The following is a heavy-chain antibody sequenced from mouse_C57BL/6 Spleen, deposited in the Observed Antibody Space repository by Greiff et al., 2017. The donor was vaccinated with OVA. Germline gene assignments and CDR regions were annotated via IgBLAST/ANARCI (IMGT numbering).Heavy chain of an antibody. CDR1: GFNIKDDY. V-gene: IGHV14-4*01. J-gene: IGHJ2*01. CDR3: TGLRLFDY. Sequence: VQLKESGAELVRPGASVKLSCTASGFNIKDDYMHWVKQRPEQGLEWIGWIDPENGDTEYASKFQGKATITADTSSNTAYLQLSSLTSEDTAVYYCTGLRLFDYWGQGTTLTVSS. CDR2: IDPENGDT. D-gene: IGHD2-4*01.